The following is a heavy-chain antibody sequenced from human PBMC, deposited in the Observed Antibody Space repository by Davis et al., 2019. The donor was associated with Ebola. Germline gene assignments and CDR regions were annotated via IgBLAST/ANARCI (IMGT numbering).Heavy chain of an antibody. D-gene: IGHD1-26*01. Sequence: GESLKISCAASGFLFSSFNMNWVRQAPGKGPEWVAYISGRSNNVHYADFVKGRCTISRDSSKTTLYLQLNSLRAEDTAVYYCAKGGDMDVWGQGTTVTVSS. CDR1: GFLFSSFN. J-gene: IGHJ6*02. CDR3: AKGGDMDV. CDR2: ISGRSNNV. V-gene: IGHV3-48*01.